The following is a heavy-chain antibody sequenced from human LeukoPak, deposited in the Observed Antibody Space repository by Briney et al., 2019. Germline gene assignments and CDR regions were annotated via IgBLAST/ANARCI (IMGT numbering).Heavy chain of an antibody. Sequence: GGSLRLSCAASGFTFSSYAMGWVRQAPGKGLEWVSVISGSGASTYYADSVKGRFTISRDNSKNTLFLQMNGLRAEDTAVYYCAREVYGGIDYWGQGTLVTVSS. CDR1: GFTFSSYA. J-gene: IGHJ4*02. D-gene: IGHD4-23*01. CDR2: ISGSGAST. V-gene: IGHV3-23*01. CDR3: AREVYGGIDY.